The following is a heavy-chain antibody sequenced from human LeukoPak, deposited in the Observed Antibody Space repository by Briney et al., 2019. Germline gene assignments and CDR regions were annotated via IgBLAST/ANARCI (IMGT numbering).Heavy chain of an antibody. Sequence: SETLSLTCAVYGGSFSSYYWSWIRQSPGKGLEWIGKINYSGSTNYNPSLKSRVTISVDMSKNQFSLKLSSVTAADTAVYYCARLIYYDSSGYLDYWGQGSLVIVSS. D-gene: IGHD3-22*01. CDR2: INYSGST. CDR3: ARLIYYDSSGYLDY. V-gene: IGHV4-34*01. CDR1: GGSFSSYY. J-gene: IGHJ4*02.